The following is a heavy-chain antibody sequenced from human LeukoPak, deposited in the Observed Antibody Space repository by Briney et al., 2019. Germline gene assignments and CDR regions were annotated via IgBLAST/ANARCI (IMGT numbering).Heavy chain of an antibody. V-gene: IGHV3-74*01. CDR3: ARGLGT. CDR2: ISSDGSTT. CDR1: GFTFSNYW. D-gene: IGHD4-11*01. J-gene: IGHJ5*02. Sequence: PGGPLRLSCAASGFTFSNYWMHWVRQAPGKGLVWVSRISSDGSTTTYAGSVKGRFTISRDNAKNTMYLQMNSLRAEDTAVYYCARGLGTWGQGTLVTVSS.